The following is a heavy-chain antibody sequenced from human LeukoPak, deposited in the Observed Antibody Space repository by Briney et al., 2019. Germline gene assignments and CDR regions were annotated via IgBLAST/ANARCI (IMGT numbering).Heavy chain of an antibody. CDR3: ARGEIYYYYYYMDV. Sequence: ASVKVSCKASGYTFTSYYMHWVRQAPGQGLEWMGWMNPNSGNTGYAQKFQGRVTMTRNTSISTAYMELSSLRSEDTAVYYCARGEIYYYYYYMDVWGKGTTVTVSS. CDR1: GYTFTSYY. D-gene: IGHD5-24*01. V-gene: IGHV1-8*02. CDR2: MNPNSGNT. J-gene: IGHJ6*03.